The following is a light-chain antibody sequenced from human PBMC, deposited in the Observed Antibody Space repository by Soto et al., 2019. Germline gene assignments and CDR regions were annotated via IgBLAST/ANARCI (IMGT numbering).Light chain of an antibody. Sequence: DIQMTQSPSSLSASVGDRVTITCQASQDISNYLNWYQQKPGKAPKLLIYDASNLETGVPSRFSGSGSGTVFTFNISSLQPEDIATYYCQQYDNLPPFTFGPGTKVDIK. CDR1: QDISNY. V-gene: IGKV1-33*01. CDR3: QQYDNLPPFT. J-gene: IGKJ3*01. CDR2: DAS.